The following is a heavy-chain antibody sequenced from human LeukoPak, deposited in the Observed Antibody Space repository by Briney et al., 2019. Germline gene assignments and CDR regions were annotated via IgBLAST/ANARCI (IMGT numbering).Heavy chain of an antibody. CDR3: AREALFLYYFDY. J-gene: IGHJ4*02. D-gene: IGHD2-21*01. CDR2: IYTSGST. Sequence: SETLSLTCTVSDGSISSSSYYWGWIRQPPGKGLEWIGRIYTSGSTNYNPSLKSRVTISVDTSKSQFSLKLSSVTAADTAVYYCAREALFLYYFDYWGQGTLVTVSS. CDR1: DGSISSSSYY. V-gene: IGHV4-39*07.